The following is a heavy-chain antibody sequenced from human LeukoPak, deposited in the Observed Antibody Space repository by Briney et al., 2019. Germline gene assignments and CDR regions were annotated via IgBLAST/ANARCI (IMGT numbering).Heavy chain of an antibody. J-gene: IGHJ4*02. V-gene: IGHV4-34*01. CDR2: INHSGST. CDR1: GGSFSGYY. Sequence: PSETLSLTCAVYGGSFSGYYWSWIRQPPGKGLEWIGEINHSGSTNYNPSLKSRVTISVDTSKNQFSLKLSSVTAADTAVYYCAREGETYYYDSSGYYFGYWGQGTLVTVSS. CDR3: AREGETYYYDSSGYYFGY. D-gene: IGHD3-22*01.